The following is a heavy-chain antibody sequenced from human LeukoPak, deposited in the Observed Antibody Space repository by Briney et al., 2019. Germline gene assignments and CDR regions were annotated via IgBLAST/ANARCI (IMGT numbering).Heavy chain of an antibody. CDR2: ISGSGGST. CDR1: GFTFSSYA. CDR3: TGYNCSSTRCYTGGFDY. Sequence: GGSLRLSCAASGFTFSSYAMSWVRQAPGKGLEWVSAISGSGGSTYYADSVKGRFTISRDNSKNTLYLQMSSLRAEDTAVFYCTGYNCSSTRCYTGGFDYWGQGTLVTVSS. J-gene: IGHJ4*02. D-gene: IGHD2-2*02. V-gene: IGHV3-23*01.